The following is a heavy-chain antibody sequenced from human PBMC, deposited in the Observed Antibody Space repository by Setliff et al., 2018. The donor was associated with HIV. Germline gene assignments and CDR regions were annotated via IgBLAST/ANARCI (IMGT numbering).Heavy chain of an antibody. D-gene: IGHD6-13*01. Sequence: SETLSLTCAVYGGSFSGYYWSWIRQPPGKGLEWIGEINHSGSTIYSPSLKSRVTISVDTSKNQFSLKLGSVTAADTAVYYCARESPSSSWFYFDFWGQGTLVTVSS. CDR1: GGSFSGYY. CDR3: ARESPSSSWFYFDF. CDR2: INHSGST. J-gene: IGHJ4*02. V-gene: IGHV4-34*01.